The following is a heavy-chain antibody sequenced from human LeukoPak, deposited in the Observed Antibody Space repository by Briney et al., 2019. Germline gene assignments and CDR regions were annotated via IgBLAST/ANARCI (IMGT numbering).Heavy chain of an antibody. D-gene: IGHD2-15*01. V-gene: IGHV1-2*02. Sequence: ASVKVSCKASGYTFTSYYMHWVRQAPGQGLEWMGWINPNSGGTNYAQKFQGRVTMTRDTSISTAYMELSRLRSDDTAVYYCARDWSDVVVVNWFDPWGQGTLVTVSS. CDR1: GYTFTSYY. CDR3: ARDWSDVVVVNWFDP. J-gene: IGHJ5*02. CDR2: INPNSGGT.